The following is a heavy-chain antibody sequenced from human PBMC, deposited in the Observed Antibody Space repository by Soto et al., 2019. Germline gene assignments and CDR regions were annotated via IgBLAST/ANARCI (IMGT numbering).Heavy chain of an antibody. Sequence: QVQLVQSGAEVKKPGSSVKVSCKASGGTFSSYTISWVRQAPGQGLEWMGRIIPILGIANYAQKFQGRVTITADKSTSTAYMELSSLRSEHTAVYYCARESNCSSTSCFPYYYYYMDVWGKGTTVTVSS. CDR1: GGTFSSYT. D-gene: IGHD2-2*01. J-gene: IGHJ6*03. CDR2: IIPILGIA. CDR3: ARESNCSSTSCFPYYYYYMDV. V-gene: IGHV1-69*08.